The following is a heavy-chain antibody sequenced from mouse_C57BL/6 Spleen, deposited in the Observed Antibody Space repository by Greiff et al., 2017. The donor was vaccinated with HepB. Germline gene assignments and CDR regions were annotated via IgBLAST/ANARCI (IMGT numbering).Heavy chain of an antibody. CDR1: GYAFSSYW. J-gene: IGHJ2*01. CDR2: IYPGDGDT. D-gene: IGHD2-4*01. CDR3: ARDWYDYDEGYFYY. Sequence: QVQLKQSGAELVKPGASVKISCKASGYAFSSYWMNWVKQRPGKGLEWIGQIYPGDGDTNYNGKFKGKATLTADKSSSTAYMQLSSLTSEDSAVYFCARDWYDYDEGYFYYWGQGTTLTVSS. V-gene: IGHV1-80*01.